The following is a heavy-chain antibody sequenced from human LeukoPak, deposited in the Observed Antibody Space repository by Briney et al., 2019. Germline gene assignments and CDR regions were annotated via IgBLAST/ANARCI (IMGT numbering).Heavy chain of an antibody. CDR3: ARDFGARIAVAGTGDY. CDR1: GFTFSSYA. CDR2: ISSNGGST. D-gene: IGHD6-19*01. Sequence: GGSLRLSCSASGFTFSSYAMHWVRQAPGKGLEYVSAISSNGGSTYYADSVKGRFTISRDNSKNTLYLQMNSLRAEDTAVYYCARDFGARIAVAGTGDYWGQGTLVTVSS. J-gene: IGHJ4*02. V-gene: IGHV3-64*04.